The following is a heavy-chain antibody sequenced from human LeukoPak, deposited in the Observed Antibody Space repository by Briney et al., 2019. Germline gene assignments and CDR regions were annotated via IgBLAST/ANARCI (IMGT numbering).Heavy chain of an antibody. D-gene: IGHD3-10*01. CDR3: ARDHYGSAYPWECYYGMDV. Sequence: ASVKVSFKASGGTFSSYAISWVRQAPGQGLEWMGGIIPIFGTANYAQKFQGRVTITADESTCTAKLELSSVRAEDTDVYDCARDHYGSAYPWECYYGMDVWGKGTTVTVAS. J-gene: IGHJ6*04. V-gene: IGHV1-69*13. CDR2: IIPIFGTA. CDR1: GGTFSSYA.